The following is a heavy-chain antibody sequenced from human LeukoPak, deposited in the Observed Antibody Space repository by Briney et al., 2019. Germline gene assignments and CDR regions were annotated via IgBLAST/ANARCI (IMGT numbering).Heavy chain of an antibody. Sequence: GGSLRLSCAASGFTFSSYAMHWVRQAPGKGLEWVAVISYDGSNKYYADSVKGRFTISRDNSKNTLYLQMNSLRAEDTAVYYCARVYDFLSGYFSYWGQGTLVTVSS. J-gene: IGHJ4*02. D-gene: IGHD3-3*01. V-gene: IGHV3-30-3*01. CDR3: ARVYDFLSGYFSY. CDR2: ISYDGSNK. CDR1: GFTFSSYA.